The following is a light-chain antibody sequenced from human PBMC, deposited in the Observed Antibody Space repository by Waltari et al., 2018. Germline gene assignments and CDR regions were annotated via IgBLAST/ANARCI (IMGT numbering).Light chain of an antibody. CDR3: QHYVRLPAT. CDR1: QSISRS. V-gene: IGKV3-20*01. CDR2: GAS. J-gene: IGKJ1*01. Sequence: EIMLTQSPGTLSLSPGERATLSCRASQSISRSLAWYQHKPGQAPRLLIDGASSRATGIPDRFSSGGSGTDFSLTISRLQPEDFAVYYYQHYVRLPATFGQGTKVDIK.